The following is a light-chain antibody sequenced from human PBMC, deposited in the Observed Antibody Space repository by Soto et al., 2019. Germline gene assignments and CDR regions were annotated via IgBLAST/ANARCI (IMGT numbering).Light chain of an antibody. CDR3: QQYGTLIT. V-gene: IGKV3-20*01. CDR2: DAS. Sequence: EIVLTQSPGTLSLSPGERATLSCRASQSLGNTYLAWYQRKPGQAPRLLIYDASNRATDIPDRYSGSGARTDVTLTISRLEPDDSAVYYCQQYGTLITFGQGTRLEIK. CDR1: QSLGNTY. J-gene: IGKJ5*01.